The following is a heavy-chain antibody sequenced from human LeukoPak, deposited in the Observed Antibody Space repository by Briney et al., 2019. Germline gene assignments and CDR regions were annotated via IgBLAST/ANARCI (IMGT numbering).Heavy chain of an antibody. CDR2: IYYSGST. D-gene: IGHD3-3*01. Sequence: SETLSLTCTVSGGSISSYYWSWIRQPPGKGLEWIGYIYYSGSTNYNPSLKSRVTISVDTSKNQLSLKLSSVTAADTAVYYCASGTIFGAYYGMDVWGQGTTVTVSS. J-gene: IGHJ6*02. CDR3: ASGTIFGAYYGMDV. CDR1: GGSISSYY. V-gene: IGHV4-59*08.